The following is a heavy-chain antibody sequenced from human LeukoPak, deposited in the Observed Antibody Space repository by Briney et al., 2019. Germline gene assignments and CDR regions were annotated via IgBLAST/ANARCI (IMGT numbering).Heavy chain of an antibody. D-gene: IGHD6-19*01. J-gene: IGHJ6*02. CDR3: ARETNSSGWWSPYYYYGMDV. CDR1: GYTFTSYG. Sequence: ASVKVSFKASGYTFTSYGISWVRQAPGQGLEWMGWISAYNGNTNYAQKLQGRVTMTTDTSTSTAYMELRSLRSDDTAVYYCARETNSSGWWSPYYYYGMDVWGQGTTVTVSS. CDR2: ISAYNGNT. V-gene: IGHV1-18*01.